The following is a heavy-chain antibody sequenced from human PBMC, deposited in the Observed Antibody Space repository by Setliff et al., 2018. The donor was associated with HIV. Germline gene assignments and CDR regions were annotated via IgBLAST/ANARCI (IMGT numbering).Heavy chain of an antibody. CDR3: ARDRIPKRGYTYREPDFDS. D-gene: IGHD3-16*02. CDR2: INTGNGNT. Sequence: GASVKVSCKASGYTFTSHTIHWVRQAPGQGLEWMGWINTGNGNTKYSQKFQDRVTITRDTSASTGYMEVNSLRPEDTAVYYCARDRIPKRGYTYREPDFDSWGQGTLVTVPQ. V-gene: IGHV1-3*04. CDR1: GYTFTSHT. J-gene: IGHJ4*02.